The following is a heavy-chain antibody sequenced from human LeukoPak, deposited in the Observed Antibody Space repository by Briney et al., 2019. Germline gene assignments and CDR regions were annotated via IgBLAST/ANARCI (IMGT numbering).Heavy chain of an antibody. Sequence: PGGSLRLSCAASGFTFDDYAMHWVRQAPGKGLEWVSGISWNSGSIGYADSVKGRFTISRDNAKNSLYLQMNSLRAEDTAVYYCAKDSYSSSPEIYWGQGTLVTVSS. CDR2: ISWNSGSI. CDR3: AKDSYSSSPEIY. V-gene: IGHV3-9*01. D-gene: IGHD6-6*01. CDR1: GFTFDDYA. J-gene: IGHJ4*02.